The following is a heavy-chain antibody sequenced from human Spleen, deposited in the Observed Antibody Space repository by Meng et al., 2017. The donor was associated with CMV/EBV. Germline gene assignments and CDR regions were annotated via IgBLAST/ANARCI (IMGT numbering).Heavy chain of an antibody. J-gene: IGHJ4*02. Sequence: KVSGYTRTELSSHWVRQAPGKGLEWMGGFDPEDGETIYAQKFQGRVTMTEDTSTDTAYMELSSLRSEDTAVYYCATDWADFWSGFNYWGQGTLVTVSS. CDR2: FDPEDGET. CDR1: GYTRTELS. V-gene: IGHV1-24*01. D-gene: IGHD3-3*01. CDR3: ATDWADFWSGFNY.